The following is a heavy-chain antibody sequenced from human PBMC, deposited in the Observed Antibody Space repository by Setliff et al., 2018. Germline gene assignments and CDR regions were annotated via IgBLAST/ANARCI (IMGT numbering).Heavy chain of an antibody. V-gene: IGHV4-59*01. J-gene: IGHJ4*02. CDR1: GGSISTYY. CDR2: VYYSGTT. Sequence: LSLTCTVSGGSISTYYWSWIRQPPGKGLEFIGYVYYSGTTNYDPSLKSRVTMSVDTSKNQFSLKLSSVTAADTAVYYCARGGTYRYFDYWGQGTLVTVS. CDR3: ARGGTYRYFDY.